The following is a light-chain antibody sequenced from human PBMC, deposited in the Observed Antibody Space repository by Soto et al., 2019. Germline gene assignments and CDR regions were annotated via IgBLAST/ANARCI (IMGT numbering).Light chain of an antibody. J-gene: IGKJ5*01. Sequence: DILLTPSPYSLSVSLSARATINCKSSQSVLYSSNNKNYLAWYQQKPGKAPKLLIYAAFSLQSGVPSRFSGSGSGTDFTLTISSLQPEDFATYYCQQSYSTPITFGQGTRLETK. CDR3: QQSYSTPIT. CDR1: QSVLYSSNNKNY. CDR2: AAF. V-gene: IGKV1-39*01.